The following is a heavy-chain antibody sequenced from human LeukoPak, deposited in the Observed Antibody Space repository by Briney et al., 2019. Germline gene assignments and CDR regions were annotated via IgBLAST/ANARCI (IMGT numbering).Heavy chain of an antibody. CDR2: ISGSGGST. J-gene: IGHJ4*02. Sequence: GGSLRLSCAASGFTFSSYAMSWVRQAPGKGLEWASAISGSGGSTYYADSVKGRFTISRDNAKNSLYLQMNSLRAEDTAVYYCARVGIAYYYDSSGYYTDFWGQGTLVTVSS. V-gene: IGHV3-23*01. CDR3: ARVGIAYYYDSSGYYTDF. CDR1: GFTFSSYA. D-gene: IGHD3-22*01.